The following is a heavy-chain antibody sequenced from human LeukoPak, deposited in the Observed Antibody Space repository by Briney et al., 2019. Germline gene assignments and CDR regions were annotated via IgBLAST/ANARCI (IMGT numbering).Heavy chain of an antibody. D-gene: IGHD3-10*01. CDR1: GFTFSSYG. J-gene: IGHJ4*02. CDR2: ISGSGGST. Sequence: GGSLRLSCAASGFTFSSYGMSWVRQAPGKGLEWVSAISGSGGSTYYADSVKGRFTISRDNSKNTLYLQMNSLRAEDTAVYYCAKESSFGEIAGYFDYWGQGTLVTVSS. V-gene: IGHV3-23*01. CDR3: AKESSFGEIAGYFDY.